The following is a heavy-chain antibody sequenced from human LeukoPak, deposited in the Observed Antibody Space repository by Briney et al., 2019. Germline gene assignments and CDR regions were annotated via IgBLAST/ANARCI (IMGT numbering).Heavy chain of an antibody. V-gene: IGHV4-59*01. CDR1: GGSISSYY. J-gene: IGHJ3*02. D-gene: IGHD3-22*01. CDR3: ARNYYDSSGYYYLWAFDI. Sequence: PSETLSLTCTVSGGSISSYYRSWIRQPPGKGLEWIGYIYYSGSTNYNPSLKSRVTISVDTSKNQFSLKLSSVTAADTAVYYCARNYYDSSGYYYLWAFDIWGQGTMVTVSS. CDR2: IYYSGST.